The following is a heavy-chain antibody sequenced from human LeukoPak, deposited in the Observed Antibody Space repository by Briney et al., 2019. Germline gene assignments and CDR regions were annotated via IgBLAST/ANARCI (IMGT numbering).Heavy chain of an antibody. CDR3: ARVSGVATRY. CDR1: GFTFSSYW. V-gene: IGHV3-7*01. CDR2: IKEDGSEK. D-gene: IGHD5-12*01. Sequence: GGSXRLSCAASGFTFSSYWMSWVRQAPGKGLEWVADIKEDGSEKYYVDSVKGRFTISRDNAKNSLYLQMNNLRAEDTAVYYCARVSGVATRYWGQGTLVTVSS. J-gene: IGHJ4*02.